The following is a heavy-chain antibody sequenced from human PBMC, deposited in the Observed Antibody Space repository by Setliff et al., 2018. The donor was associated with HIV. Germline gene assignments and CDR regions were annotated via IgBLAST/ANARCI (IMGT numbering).Heavy chain of an antibody. V-gene: IGHV1-18*01. CDR2: ISAYNGNT. CDR3: ARDRGAYCISSSCYSPVDAFDI. Sequence: ASVKVSCQASGYTFSTYGISWVRQAPGQGLEWMGWISAYNGNTNYAQKLQGRVTVTTDTSTSTAYMELRSLRSDDTAVYYCARDRGAYCISSSCYSPVDAFDIWGQGTMVTVSS. CDR1: GYTFSTYG. J-gene: IGHJ3*02. D-gene: IGHD2-2*01.